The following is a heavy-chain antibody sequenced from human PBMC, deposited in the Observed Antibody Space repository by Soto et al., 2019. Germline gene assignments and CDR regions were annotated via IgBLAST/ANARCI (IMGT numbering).Heavy chain of an antibody. CDR1: GGTFSSYA. CDR3: ARGGIPLAYCGGDCYTLDY. V-gene: IGHV1-69*01. D-gene: IGHD2-21*02. J-gene: IGHJ4*02. CDR2: IIPIFGTA. Sequence: SVKVSCKASGGTFSSYAISWVRQAPGQGLEWMGGIIPIFGTANYAQKFQGRVTITADESTSTAYMELSSLRSEDTAVYYCARGGIPLAYCGGDCYTLDYWGQGTLVTVSS.